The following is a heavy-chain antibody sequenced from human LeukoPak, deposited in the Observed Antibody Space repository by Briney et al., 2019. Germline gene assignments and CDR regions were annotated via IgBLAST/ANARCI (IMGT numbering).Heavy chain of an antibody. V-gene: IGHV3-48*01. CDR3: ARDHDWAFDY. CDR1: GFTFSSYS. D-gene: IGHD3-9*01. CDR2: ISSSSSNI. J-gene: IGHJ4*02. Sequence: PGGSLRLSCAASGFTFSSYSMNWVRQAPGKGLEWVSYISSSSSNIYYADSVKGRFTISRDNAKNSLYLKMNSLRAEDTAVYYCARDHDWAFDYWGQGTLVTVSS.